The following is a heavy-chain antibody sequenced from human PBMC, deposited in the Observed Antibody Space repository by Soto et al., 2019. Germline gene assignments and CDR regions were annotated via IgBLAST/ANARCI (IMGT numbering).Heavy chain of an antibody. Sequence: GGSLRLSCAASGFTFSSYAMSWVRQAPGKGLEWVSAISGSGVSTYYADSVKGRFTISRDNSKNTLYLQMNSLRAEDTAVYYCAKDPVEKRYCSSTSCWHNWFDPWGQGTLVTVSS. CDR2: ISGSGVST. D-gene: IGHD2-2*01. CDR1: GFTFSSYA. J-gene: IGHJ5*02. CDR3: AKDPVEKRYCSSTSCWHNWFDP. V-gene: IGHV3-23*01.